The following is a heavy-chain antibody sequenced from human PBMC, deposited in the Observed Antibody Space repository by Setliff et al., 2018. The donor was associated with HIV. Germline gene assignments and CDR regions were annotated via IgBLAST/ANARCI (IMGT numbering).Heavy chain of an antibody. CDR2: ISYTGST. CDR3: ARQTWEYYDTLTGYYRSPKNFDS. Sequence: PSETLSLTCTVPGGSINRSNYYWGWIRQPPGKGLEWIGTISYTGSTYYDRSLKSRVTISLDTSKNQFFLKLSSVTAPDTAIYYCARQTWEYYDTLTGYYRSPKNFDSWGQGTLVTVSS. D-gene: IGHD3-9*01. V-gene: IGHV4-39*01. CDR1: GGSINRSNYY. J-gene: IGHJ4*02.